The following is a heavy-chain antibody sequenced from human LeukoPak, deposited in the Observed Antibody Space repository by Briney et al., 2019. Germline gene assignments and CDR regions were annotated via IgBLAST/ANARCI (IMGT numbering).Heavy chain of an antibody. V-gene: IGHV3-7*01. J-gene: IGHJ4*02. D-gene: IGHD2-2*02. CDR3: ARIGYCSSTSCYTHLFDY. CDR1: GFTFSSYW. CDR2: IKQDGSEK. Sequence: GGSLRLSCAASGFTFSSYWMSWVRKAPGKGLEWVANIKQDGSEKYYVDSVKGRFTISRDNAKNSLYLQMNSLRAEDTAVYYCARIGYCSSTSCYTHLFDYWGPGTLVTVSS.